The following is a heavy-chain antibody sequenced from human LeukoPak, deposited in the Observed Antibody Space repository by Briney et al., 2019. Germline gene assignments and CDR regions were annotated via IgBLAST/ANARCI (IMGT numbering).Heavy chain of an antibody. Sequence: GESLKISXKGSGYSFTSYWIGWVRQMPGKGLEGRGIMYPGDSDTRYSPSFQGQVTISADKSISTAYLQWSSLKASDTAMYYCARLIYYDSSGYYAAPGFDYWGQGTLVTVSS. CDR3: ARLIYYDSSGYYAAPGFDY. CDR1: GYSFTSYW. CDR2: MYPGDSDT. V-gene: IGHV5-51*01. D-gene: IGHD3-22*01. J-gene: IGHJ4*02.